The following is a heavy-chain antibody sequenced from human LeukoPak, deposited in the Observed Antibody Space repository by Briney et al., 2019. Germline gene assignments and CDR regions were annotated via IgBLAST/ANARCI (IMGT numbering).Heavy chain of an antibody. CDR2: IKQDGSEK. D-gene: IGHD3-10*01. CDR1: GFTFWSYG. V-gene: IGHV3-7*01. Sequence: GGSLRLSCAASGFTFWSYGMHWVRQAPGKGLEWVANIKQDGSEKYYVDSVKGRFTISRDNAKNSLYLQMNSLRAEDTAVYYCARDRYYGSGSYYAYFDYWGQGTLVTVSS. CDR3: ARDRYYGSGSYYAYFDY. J-gene: IGHJ4*02.